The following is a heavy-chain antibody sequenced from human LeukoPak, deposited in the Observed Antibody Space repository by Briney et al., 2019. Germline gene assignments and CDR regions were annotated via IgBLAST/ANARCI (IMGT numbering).Heavy chain of an antibody. CDR2: INRGGGA. CDR1: GGSFSGYY. V-gene: IGHV4-34*01. Sequence: SETLSLTCAVYGGSFSGYYWNWIRQAPGKGLEWIGEINRGGGANYNPSLKSRVTIAVDTSKNQFSLKLTSVTAADTAVYCATARCSGDGCYPNWIDPWGQGTLVTVSS. CDR3: ATARCSGDGCYPNWIDP. D-gene: IGHD2-15*01. J-gene: IGHJ5*02.